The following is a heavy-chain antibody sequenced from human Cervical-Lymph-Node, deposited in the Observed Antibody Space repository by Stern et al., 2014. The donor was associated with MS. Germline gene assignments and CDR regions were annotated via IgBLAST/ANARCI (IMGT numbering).Heavy chain of an antibody. J-gene: IGHJ5*02. CDR2: ISSDGSSA. CDR3: VREGYSTSWYT. V-gene: IGHV3-74*01. D-gene: IGHD6-13*01. CDR1: GFSFRGYW. Sequence: VQLVESGGGLVQPGGSLRLSCVASGFSFRGYWMHWVRQAPGKGLEWVSRISSDGSSATYADSVKGRFTTSRDNAKNPLYLQMDSLTAEDTAVYFCVREGYSTSWYTWGQGTLATVSS.